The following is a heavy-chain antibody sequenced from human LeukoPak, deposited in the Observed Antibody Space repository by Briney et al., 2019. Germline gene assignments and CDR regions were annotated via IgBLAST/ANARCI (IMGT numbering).Heavy chain of an antibody. CDR1: GGTFSSYA. J-gene: IGHJ4*02. Sequence: SVKVSCKASGGTFSSYAISWVRQAPGQGLEWTGGIIPIFGTANYAQKFQGRVTITADESTSTAYMELSSLRSEDTAVYYCARGSSGYGREDYWGQGTLVTVSS. D-gene: IGHD5-12*01. CDR3: ARGSSGYGREDY. CDR2: IIPIFGTA. V-gene: IGHV1-69*13.